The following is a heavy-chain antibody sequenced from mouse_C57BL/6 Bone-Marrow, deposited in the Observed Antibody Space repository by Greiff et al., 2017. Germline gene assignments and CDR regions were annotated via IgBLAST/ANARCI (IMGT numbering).Heavy chain of an antibody. CDR1: GYTFTDYY. Sequence: QVQLKESGAELVRPGASVKLSCKASGYTFTDYYINWVKQRPGQGLEWIARIYPGSGNTYYNEKFKGKATLTAEKSSSTAYMQLSSLTSEDSAVYFCARVGFDYWGQGTTLTVSS. CDR3: ARVGFDY. CDR2: IYPGSGNT. J-gene: IGHJ2*01. V-gene: IGHV1-76*01.